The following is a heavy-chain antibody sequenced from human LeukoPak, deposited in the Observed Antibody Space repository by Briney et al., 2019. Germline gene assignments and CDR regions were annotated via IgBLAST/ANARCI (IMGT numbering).Heavy chain of an antibody. CDR3: ARDETYTSDWQSNHYYYYMDV. CDR2: FHHSGST. J-gene: IGHJ6*03. V-gene: IGHV4-4*08. D-gene: IGHD6-19*01. Sequence: SETLSLTCTVSGGSISSYYWSWIRQPPGKGLEWIGFFHHSGSTNYNPSLKSRVTISVDTSKNQFSLNLSSVTAADTAVYYCARDETYTSDWQSNHYYYYMDVWGKGTTVTVSS. CDR1: GGSISSYY.